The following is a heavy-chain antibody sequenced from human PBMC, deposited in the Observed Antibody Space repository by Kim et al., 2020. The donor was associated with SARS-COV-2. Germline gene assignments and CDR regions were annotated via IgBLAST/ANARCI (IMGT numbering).Heavy chain of an antibody. J-gene: IGHJ4*02. CDR3: ARPTPTFPQSVDY. CDR2: IYYSGST. CDR1: GGSISSYY. V-gene: IGHV4-59*13. Sequence: SETLSLTCTVSGGSISSYYWSWIRQPPGKGLEWIGYIYYSGSTNYNPSLKSRVTISVDTSKNHFSLKLSSVTAADTAVYYCARPTPTFPQSVDYWGQGTLVTVSS.